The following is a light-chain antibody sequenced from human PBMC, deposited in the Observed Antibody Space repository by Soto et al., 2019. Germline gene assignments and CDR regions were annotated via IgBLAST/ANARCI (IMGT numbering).Light chain of an antibody. CDR1: SSDVGGYNY. Sequence: QSALTHPASVSGSPGQSIAISCTGTSSDVGGYNYVSWYQQHPGKARKLMIYDVNDRHSGFSNRFSGSKSGNTASLTISGLQAEDEADYYCSSYTSSTVYVFGTGTKVTVL. V-gene: IGLV2-14*03. CDR3: SSYTSSTVYV. J-gene: IGLJ1*01. CDR2: DVN.